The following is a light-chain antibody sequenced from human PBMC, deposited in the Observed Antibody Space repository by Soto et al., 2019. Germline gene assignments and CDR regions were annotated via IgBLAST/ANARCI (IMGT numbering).Light chain of an antibody. CDR1: QSVLYSSNNKNY. CDR2: WAS. V-gene: IGKV4-1*01. Sequence: IVMTQSPDSLAVSLGERATINWKSSQSVLYSSNNKNYLAWYQQKPGQPPKLLIYWASTRESGVPDRFSGSGSGTDFTLTISSLQAEDVAVYYCQQYYSTPQTFGQGTKVDI. CDR3: QQYYSTPQT. J-gene: IGKJ1*01.